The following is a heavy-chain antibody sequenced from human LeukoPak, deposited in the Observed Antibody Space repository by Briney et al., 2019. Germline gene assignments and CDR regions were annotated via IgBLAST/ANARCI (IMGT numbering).Heavy chain of an antibody. D-gene: IGHD6-19*01. CDR3: ARVEVAGWGDYFDY. CDR1: GGSISSSSYY. V-gene: IGHV4-39*07. CDR2: IYYSGST. Sequence: TPSETLSLTCTVSGGSISSSSYYWGWIRQPPGKGLEWIGSIYYSGSTYYNPSLKSRVTISVDTSKNQFSLKLSSVTAADTAVYYCARVEVAGWGDYFDYWGQGTLVTVSS. J-gene: IGHJ4*02.